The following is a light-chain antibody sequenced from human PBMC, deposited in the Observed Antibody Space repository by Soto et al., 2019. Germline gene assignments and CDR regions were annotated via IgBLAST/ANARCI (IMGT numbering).Light chain of an antibody. CDR1: QTVRNNY. Sequence: EFVLTQSPCTLSLSPGEGATLSCRASQTVRNNYLAWYQQKPGQAPRLLIYDASSRATGIPDRFSGGGSGTDFTLTISRLEPEDFAVYYCQHYGSSLWTFGQGTKVDIK. CDR2: DAS. J-gene: IGKJ1*01. V-gene: IGKV3-20*01. CDR3: QHYGSSLWT.